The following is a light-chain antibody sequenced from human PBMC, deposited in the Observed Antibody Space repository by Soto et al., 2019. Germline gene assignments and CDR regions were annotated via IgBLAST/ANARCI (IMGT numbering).Light chain of an antibody. J-gene: IGLJ1*01. V-gene: IGLV1-40*01. CDR2: GNS. CDR3: QSYDSSLSGYV. Sequence: QSVLTQPPSVSGAPGQKVTISCTGSSSNIGAGYDVNWYHQLPGTAPKLLIHGNSNRPSGVPDRFSGSESGTSASLAITGLQAEDEADYFCQSYDSSLSGYVFGTGTKVTVL. CDR1: SSNIGAGYD.